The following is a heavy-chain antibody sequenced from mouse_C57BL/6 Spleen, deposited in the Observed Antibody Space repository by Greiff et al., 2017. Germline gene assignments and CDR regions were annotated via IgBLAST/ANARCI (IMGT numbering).Heavy chain of an antibody. V-gene: IGHV1-55*01. CDR2: IYPGRGST. Sequence: VQLQQPGAELVKPGASVKMSCTASGYTFTSYWITWVKQRPGQGLEWIGDIYPGRGSTNYNEKFKSKATLTVDTSSSTAYMQLSSLTSEDSAVYYCARGHYDYDYWGQGTTRTVSS. J-gene: IGHJ2*01. CDR1: GYTFTSYW. D-gene: IGHD2-4*01. CDR3: ARGHYDYDY.